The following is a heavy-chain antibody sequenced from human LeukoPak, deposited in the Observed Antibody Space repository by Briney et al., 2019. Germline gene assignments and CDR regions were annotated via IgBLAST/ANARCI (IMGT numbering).Heavy chain of an antibody. CDR1: GFTFSSYG. CDR3: ARDGITGTGKIGFDY. CDR2: IWYDGSNK. Sequence: GGSLRLSCAASGFTFSSYGMHWVRQAPGKGLGWVAVIWYDGSNKYYADSVKGRFTISRDNSKNTLYLQMNSLKAEDTAVYYCARDGITGTGKIGFDYWGQGTLVTVSS. V-gene: IGHV3-33*01. J-gene: IGHJ4*02. D-gene: IGHD1-20*01.